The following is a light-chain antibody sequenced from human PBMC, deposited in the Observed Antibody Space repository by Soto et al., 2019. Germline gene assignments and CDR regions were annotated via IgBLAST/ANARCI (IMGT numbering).Light chain of an antibody. V-gene: IGLV2-14*01. J-gene: IGLJ2*01. Sequence: QYALTQPASVSGSPGQSITISCTGTSSDVGGYNYVSWYQQHPAKAPKVMVYDVSNRPSGVSNRFSGSKSGNTASLTISGLQAEDEADYYCSSYTSTSTVVFGGGTKLTVL. CDR3: SSYTSTSTVV. CDR1: SSDVGGYNY. CDR2: DVS.